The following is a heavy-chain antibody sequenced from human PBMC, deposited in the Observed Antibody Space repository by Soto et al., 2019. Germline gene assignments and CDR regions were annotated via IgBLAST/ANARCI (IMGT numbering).Heavy chain of an antibody. V-gene: IGHV3-11*01. CDR2: ISSSGSTI. Sequence: GGSLRLSCAASGFTFSDYYMSWIRQAPGKGLEWVSYISSSGSTIYYADSVKGRFTISRDNAKNSLYLQMNSLRAEDTAVYYCARGAHIVVVPAASGDWFDPWGQGTLVTVSS. CDR1: GFTFSDYY. D-gene: IGHD2-2*01. J-gene: IGHJ5*02. CDR3: ARGAHIVVVPAASGDWFDP.